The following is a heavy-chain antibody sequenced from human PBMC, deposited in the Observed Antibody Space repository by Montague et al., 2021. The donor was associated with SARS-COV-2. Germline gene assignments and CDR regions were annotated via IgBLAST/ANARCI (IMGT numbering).Heavy chain of an antibody. CDR2: ISSDTLHT. Sequence: SLRLSCATSGFTFSRNSMNWVRQAPGKGLGWVSTISSDTLHTFYAESVKGRFTISRDNAKNELYLQMNSLRAEDMAVYYCARGGEIDVWAPFGHWGQGTPVTVSS. CDR3: ARGGEIDVWAPFGH. CDR1: GFTFSRNS. J-gene: IGHJ4*02. D-gene: IGHD3-16*01. V-gene: IGHV3-21*01.